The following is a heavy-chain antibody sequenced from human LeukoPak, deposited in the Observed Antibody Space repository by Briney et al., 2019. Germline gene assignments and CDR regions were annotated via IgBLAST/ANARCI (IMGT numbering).Heavy chain of an antibody. CDR2: INQGGSGT. Sequence: GGSLRLSCAASGFTFTSYSMSWVRQAPGKGLEWVANINQGGSGTYYADSVKGRFTISRGNSKNTLYLQMNSLRAEDTAVYYCAKDSGRPGFDPWGQGTLVTVSS. J-gene: IGHJ5*02. CDR1: GFTFTSYS. CDR3: AKDSGRPGFDP. D-gene: IGHD1-26*01. V-gene: IGHV3-7*03.